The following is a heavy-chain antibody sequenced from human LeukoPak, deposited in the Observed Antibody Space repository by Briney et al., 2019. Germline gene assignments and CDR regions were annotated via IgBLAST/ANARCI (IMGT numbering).Heavy chain of an antibody. D-gene: IGHD5-24*01. J-gene: IGHJ5*02. V-gene: IGHV4-34*01. CDR3: ARGGRWLQFFGPNNWFDP. CDR2: INHSGST. Sequence: SETPSLTCAVYGGSFSGYYWSWIRQPPGKGLEWIGEINHSGSTNYNPSLKSRVTISVDTSKNQFSLKLSSVTAADTAVYYCARGGRWLQFFGPNNWFDPWGQGTLVTVSS. CDR1: GGSFSGYY.